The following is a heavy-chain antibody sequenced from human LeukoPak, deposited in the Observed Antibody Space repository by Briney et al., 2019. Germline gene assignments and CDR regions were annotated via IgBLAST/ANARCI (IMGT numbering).Heavy chain of an antibody. CDR3: ANVGEWPWDY. CDR1: GMNFRSYG. Sequence: GGSLRLSCAASGMNFRSYGMDWLRQAPGKGLEWVAFVRYDSSIKYYADSVKGRFTISRDNAKTTLYLQLNRLRAEDTGVYYCANVGEWPWDYWGQGTLVTVSS. D-gene: IGHD3-10*01. V-gene: IGHV3-30*02. CDR2: VRYDSSIK. J-gene: IGHJ4*02.